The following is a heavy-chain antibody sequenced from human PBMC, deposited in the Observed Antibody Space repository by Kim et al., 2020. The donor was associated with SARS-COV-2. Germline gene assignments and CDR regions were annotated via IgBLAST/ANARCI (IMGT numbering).Heavy chain of an antibody. CDR2: IYYSGST. D-gene: IGHD6-13*01. CDR3: ARQEAGSSWLYFDY. J-gene: IGHJ4*02. CDR1: GGSISSSSYY. Sequence: SETLSLTCTVSGGSISSSSYYWGWIRQPPGKGLEWIGSIYYSGSTYYNPSLKSRVTISVDTSKNQFSLKLSSVTAADTAVYYCARQEAGSSWLYFDYWGQGTLVTVSS. V-gene: IGHV4-39*01.